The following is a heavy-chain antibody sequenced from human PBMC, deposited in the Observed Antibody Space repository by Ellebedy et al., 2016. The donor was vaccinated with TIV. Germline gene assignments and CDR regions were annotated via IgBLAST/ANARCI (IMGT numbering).Heavy chain of an antibody. J-gene: IGHJ5*02. CDR2: ISVSSNHI. CDR1: GFTFSSYS. CDR3: AKDRSADP. V-gene: IGHV3-21*04. Sequence: GGSLRLSXAASGFTFSSYSMNWVRQAPGKGLECVSFISVSSNHIYYADSVKGRFTISRDNAKNSLYLQMNSLRAEDTAVYYCAKDRSADPWGQGTLVTVSS.